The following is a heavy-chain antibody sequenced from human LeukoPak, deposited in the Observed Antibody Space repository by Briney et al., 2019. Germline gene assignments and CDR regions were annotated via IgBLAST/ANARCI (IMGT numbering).Heavy chain of an antibody. CDR2: IYPYDSDT. CDR3: ASGVSSSYFEH. J-gene: IGHJ4*02. Sequence: GESLKISCKSSAYGFTAYWIGWVRQMPGKGLEWMGIIYPYDSDTRYGPSLQGHFTISADKSISIAYLQWSSLKASDTAIYYCASGVSSSYFEHWGQGTLVTVPS. V-gene: IGHV5-51*01. D-gene: IGHD6-6*01. CDR1: AYGFTAYW.